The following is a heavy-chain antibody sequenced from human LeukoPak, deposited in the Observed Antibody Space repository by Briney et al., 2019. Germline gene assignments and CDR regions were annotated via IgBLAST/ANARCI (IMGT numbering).Heavy chain of an antibody. D-gene: IGHD6-19*01. CDR3: AKDPTLYSSGWYALRWFDP. Sequence: GGSLRLSCVASGFTFSSYWMIWVRQAPGKGLEWVANIKQDGSERYYMDSVEGRFTISRDNAKNSLYLQMNSLRAEDTAVYYCAKDPTLYSSGWYALRWFDPWGQGTLVTVSS. CDR1: GFTFSSYW. CDR2: IKQDGSER. V-gene: IGHV3-7*01. J-gene: IGHJ5*02.